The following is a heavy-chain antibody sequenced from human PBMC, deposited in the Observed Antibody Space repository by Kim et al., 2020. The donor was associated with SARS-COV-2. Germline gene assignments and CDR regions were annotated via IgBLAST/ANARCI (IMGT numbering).Heavy chain of an antibody. CDR1: GFTFSSYW. CDR3: ARDQHSSSWYGSYYSYYGMDV. Sequence: GGSLRLSCAASGFTFSSYWMSWVRQAPGKGLEWVANIKQDGSEKYYVDSVKGRFTISRDNAKNSLYLQRNSLRAEDTAVYYCARDQHSSSWYGSYYSYYGMDVWGQGTTVTVSS. CDR2: IKQDGSEK. J-gene: IGHJ6*02. D-gene: IGHD6-13*01. V-gene: IGHV3-7*03.